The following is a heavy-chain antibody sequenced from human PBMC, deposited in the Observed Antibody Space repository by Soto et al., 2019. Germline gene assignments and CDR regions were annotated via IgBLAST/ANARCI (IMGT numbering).Heavy chain of an antibody. V-gene: IGHV4-30-2*01. CDR3: AIVPRP. CDR2: IYHSGST. J-gene: IGHJ5*02. Sequence: QLQLQESGSGLVKPSQTLSLTCAVSGGSISSGGYSWSWIRQPPGKGLEWIGHIYHSGSTSYTPSLKSRVTISVDRSKHQFALRLSSVTAADRLVYYCAIVPRPWGQGTLVTAAS. CDR1: GGSISSGGYS.